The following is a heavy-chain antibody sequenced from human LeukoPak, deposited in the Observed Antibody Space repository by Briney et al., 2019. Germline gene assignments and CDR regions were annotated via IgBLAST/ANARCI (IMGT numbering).Heavy chain of an antibody. CDR1: GFTFSSYA. D-gene: IGHD6-13*01. CDR2: ISDDGSNK. J-gene: IGHJ6*02. Sequence: GGSLRLSCAASGFTFSSYAMHWVRQAPGKGLEWVAVISDDGSNKYYADSVKGRFTISRDNSKNTLYLQMNSLRAEDTAVYYCARDRELGSSSWYGYYYYYYGMDVWGQGTTVTVSS. CDR3: ARDRELGSSSWYGYYYYYYGMDV. V-gene: IGHV3-30-3*01.